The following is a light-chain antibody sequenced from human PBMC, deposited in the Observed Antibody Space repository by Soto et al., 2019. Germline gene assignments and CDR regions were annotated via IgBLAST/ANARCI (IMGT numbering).Light chain of an antibody. CDR2: DVA. Sequence: QSALAQPASVSDSPGQSITISCTGTSSDVGGSNFVSWYQQHPGKPPKLIIYDVANRPSGVSNRFSGPKSGSTASLIISRLQTEDEADYYCVSYTSSTTYVFGTGTKATVL. CDR1: SSDVGGSNF. V-gene: IGLV2-14*03. J-gene: IGLJ1*01. CDR3: VSYTSSTTYV.